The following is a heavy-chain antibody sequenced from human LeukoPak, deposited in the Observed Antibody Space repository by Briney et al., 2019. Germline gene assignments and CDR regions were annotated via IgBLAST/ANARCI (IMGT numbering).Heavy chain of an antibody. D-gene: IGHD1-14*01. CDR3: AKEGTTAVYYYYMDV. CDR2: IWYDGSNK. V-gene: IGHV3-33*06. Sequence: GGSLRLSCAASGFTFSSYGMHWVRQAPGKGLEWVAVIWYDGSNKYYADSVKGRFTISRDNSKNTLYLQMNSLRAEDTAVYYRAKEGTTAVYYYYMDVWGKGTTVTVSS. CDR1: GFTFSSYG. J-gene: IGHJ6*03.